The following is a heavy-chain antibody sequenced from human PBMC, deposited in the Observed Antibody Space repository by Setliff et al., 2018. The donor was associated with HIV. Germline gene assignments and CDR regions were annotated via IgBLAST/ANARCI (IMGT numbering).Heavy chain of an antibody. J-gene: IGHJ3*02. CDR1: GYSLTSYS. CDR3: ARDQLWSKATFDI. Sequence: ASVKVSCKASGYSLTSYSINWVRQAPGQGLEWMGYINPNTGNPTYAQGFTGRFVFSLDTSVSTAYLQMNSLRVEDTAVYYCARDQLWSKATFDIWGQGTMVTVSS. CDR2: INPNTGNP. D-gene: IGHD5-18*01. V-gene: IGHV7-4-1*02.